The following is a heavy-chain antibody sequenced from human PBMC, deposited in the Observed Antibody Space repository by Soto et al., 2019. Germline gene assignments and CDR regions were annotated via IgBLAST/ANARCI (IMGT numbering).Heavy chain of an antibody. CDR3: ARQGSIAAAGSPDRGYYYYGMDV. Sequence: GESLKLSCKGSGYSFTSYWIGWVRQMPGKGLEWMGIIYPGDSDTRYSPSFQGQVTISADKSISTAYLQWSSLKASDTAMYYCARQGSIAAAGSPDRGYYYYGMDVWGQGTTVTVSS. J-gene: IGHJ6*02. CDR1: GYSFTSYW. V-gene: IGHV5-51*01. D-gene: IGHD6-13*01. CDR2: IYPGDSDT.